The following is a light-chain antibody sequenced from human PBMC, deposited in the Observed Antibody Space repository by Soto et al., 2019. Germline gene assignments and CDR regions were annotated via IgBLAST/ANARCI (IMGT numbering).Light chain of an antibody. Sequence: QSVLTQPPSVSGAPGQRVTISCTESSSNIGAGYDVHWYQQLPGTAPKLLIYGNSNRPSGVPDRFSGSKSGTSASLAITGLQAEDEADYDCQSYDSSLSGWVFDGGTKHTVL. CDR3: QSYDSSLSGWV. V-gene: IGLV1-40*01. CDR2: GNS. J-gene: IGLJ3*02. CDR1: SSNIGAGYD.